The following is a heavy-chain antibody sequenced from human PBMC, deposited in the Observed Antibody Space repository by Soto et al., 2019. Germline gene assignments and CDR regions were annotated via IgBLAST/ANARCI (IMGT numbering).Heavy chain of an antibody. J-gene: IGHJ4*02. D-gene: IGHD2-2*01. V-gene: IGHV1-69*06. CDR3: ASCVSTACYPPWGLQFFDL. CDR2: IIPIFGTA. Sequence: ASVKVSCKASGGTFSSYAISWVRQAPGQGLEWMGGIIPIFGTANYAQKFQGRVTITADKSTSTAYMELSSLRSEDAAVYYCASCVSTACYPPWGLQFFDLWGQGSLVTVSS. CDR1: GGTFSSYA.